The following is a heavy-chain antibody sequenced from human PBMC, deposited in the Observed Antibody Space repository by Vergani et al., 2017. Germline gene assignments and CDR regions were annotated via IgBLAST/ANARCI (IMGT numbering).Heavy chain of an antibody. J-gene: IGHJ5*02. V-gene: IGHV4-34*01. Sequence: QVQLQQWGAGLLKPSETLSLTCAVYGGSFSGYYWSWIRQPPGKGLEWIGEINHSGSTNYNPSLKSRVTISVDTSKNQFSLTLSSVTAADTAVYYCARGLFVAADRSCRFDPWGQGTLVTVSS. CDR2: INHSGST. CDR1: GGSFSGYY. CDR3: ARGLFVAADRSCRFDP. D-gene: IGHD6-13*01.